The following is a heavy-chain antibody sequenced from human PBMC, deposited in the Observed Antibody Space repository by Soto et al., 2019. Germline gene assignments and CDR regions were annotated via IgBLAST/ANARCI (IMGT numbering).Heavy chain of an antibody. J-gene: IGHJ5*02. CDR1: GYTFTSYD. CDR3: ARAVGIAVAGTNNWFDP. V-gene: IGHV1-8*01. CDR2: MNPNSGNT. Sequence: ASLKVSCKASGYTFTSYDINWVRQATGQGLEWMGWMNPNSGNTGYAQKFQGRVTMTRNTSISTAYMELSSLRSEDTAVYYCARAVGIAVAGTNNWFDPWGQGTLVTVSS. D-gene: IGHD6-19*01.